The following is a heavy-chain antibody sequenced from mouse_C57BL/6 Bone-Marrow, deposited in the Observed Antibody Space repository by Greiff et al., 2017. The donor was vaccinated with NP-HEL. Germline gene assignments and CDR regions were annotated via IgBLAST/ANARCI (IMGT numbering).Heavy chain of an antibody. V-gene: IGHV1-81*01. CDR3: ARWYFGSSYRWYFDV. CDR2: IYPRSGNT. J-gene: IGHJ1*03. Sequence: VQLQQSGAELARPGASVKLSCKASGYTFTSDGISWVKQRTGQGLEWIGEIYPRSGNTYYNAKFKGKATLTAAKSSSTAYMELRSLTSEDSAVYICARWYFGSSYRWYFDVWGTGTTVTVSS. CDR1: GYTFTSDG. D-gene: IGHD1-1*01.